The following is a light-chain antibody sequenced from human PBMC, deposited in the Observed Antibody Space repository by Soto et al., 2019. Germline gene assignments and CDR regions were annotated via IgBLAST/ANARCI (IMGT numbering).Light chain of an antibody. CDR2: GTS. CDR3: HQYNFWPT. V-gene: IGKV3-15*01. J-gene: IGKJ5*01. CDR1: QSVSSN. Sequence: EIVMTQSPATLSMSLGERATLSCRASQSVSSNLAWYQQKPGQAPRLLIYGTSTRATGVPARFSGGGSGTEFTLTINSLQSEDFAVYFCHQYNFWPTFGQGTRLEIK.